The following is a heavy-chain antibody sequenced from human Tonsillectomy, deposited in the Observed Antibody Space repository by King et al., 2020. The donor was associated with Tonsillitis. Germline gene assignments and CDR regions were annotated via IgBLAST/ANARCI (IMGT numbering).Heavy chain of an antibody. CDR2: SYTSGST. D-gene: IGHD1-26*01. CDR1: GGSISGYY. J-gene: IGHJ4*02. V-gene: IGHV4-4*07. CDR3: ARTRGSYSLDY. Sequence: VQLQESGPGLVKPSETLSLTCTVSGGSISGYYWSWIRQPAGRGLEWIGRSYTSGSTNYNPSLKSRVTMSVEMSKNQFSLHLSSVTAADPAVYYCARTRGSYSLDYWGQGARVTVSS.